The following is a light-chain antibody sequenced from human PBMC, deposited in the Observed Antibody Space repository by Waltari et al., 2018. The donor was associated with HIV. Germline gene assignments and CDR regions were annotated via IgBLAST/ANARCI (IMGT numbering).Light chain of an antibody. V-gene: IGLV3-27*01. Sequence: SYELTQPSSVSVSPGQTARITCSGDVLAKKYARWFQQKPGQAPVLVIYKDSERPSGIPGRFSGSSLGTTVTLTISGAQVEDEADYYCYSAADNNLRVFGGGTKLTVL. CDR1: VLAKKY. CDR2: KDS. CDR3: YSAADNNLRV. J-gene: IGLJ2*01.